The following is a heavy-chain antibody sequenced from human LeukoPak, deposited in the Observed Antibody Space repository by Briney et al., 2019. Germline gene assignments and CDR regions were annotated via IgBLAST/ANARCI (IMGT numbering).Heavy chain of an antibody. CDR1: GYTFTSYY. J-gene: IGHJ4*02. D-gene: IGHD3-22*01. CDR2: INPSGGST. Sequence: ASVKVSCKASGYTFTSYYMHWVRQAPGQGLEWMGIINPSGGSTSYAQKFQGRATMTRDTSTSTVYMELSSLRSEDTAVYYCARPGGGDDSSGYSFDYWGQGTLVTVSS. CDR3: ARPGGGDDSSGYSFDY. V-gene: IGHV1-46*01.